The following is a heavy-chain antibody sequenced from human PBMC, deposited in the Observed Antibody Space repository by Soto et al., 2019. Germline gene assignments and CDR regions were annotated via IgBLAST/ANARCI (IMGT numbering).Heavy chain of an antibody. J-gene: IGHJ6*02. CDR1: GGTFSSYA. CDR3: ARDLSATTVTSYYYYGMDV. D-gene: IGHD4-4*01. CDR2: IIPIFGTA. Sequence: QVQLVQSGAEVKKPESSVKVSCKASGGTFSSYAISWVRQAPGQGLEWMGGIIPIFGTANYAQKFQGRVTITADESTSTAYMELSSLRSEDTAVYYCARDLSATTVTSYYYYGMDVWGQGTTVTVSS. V-gene: IGHV1-69*01.